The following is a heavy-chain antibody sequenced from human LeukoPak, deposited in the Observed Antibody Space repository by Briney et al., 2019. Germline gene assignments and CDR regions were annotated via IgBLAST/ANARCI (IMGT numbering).Heavy chain of an antibody. J-gene: IGHJ4*02. CDR2: IIPIFGTA. V-gene: IGHV1-69*05. D-gene: IGHD2-15*01. CDR3: VYTVRAGGSGPIGRLDY. CDR1: GGTFSSYA. Sequence: SVKVSCKASGGTFSSYAISWVRQAPGQGLEWMGRIIPIFGTANYAQKFQGRVTITTDKSTSTAYMELSSLRSEDRAVYYCVYTVRAGGSGPIGRLDYWGQGTLVTVSS.